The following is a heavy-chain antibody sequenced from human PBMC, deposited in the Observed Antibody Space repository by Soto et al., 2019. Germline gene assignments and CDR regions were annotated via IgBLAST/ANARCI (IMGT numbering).Heavy chain of an antibody. Sequence: PGESLKISCKGSGYSFTSYWIAWVRQMPGKGLEWVGIIYPGDSDTRYSPSFQGQVTISADKSISTAYLQWSSLKASDTAMYYCARRGYSGYDLYYFDYWGQGTLVTVSS. J-gene: IGHJ4*02. CDR2: IYPGDSDT. V-gene: IGHV5-51*01. CDR1: GYSFTSYW. D-gene: IGHD5-12*01. CDR3: ARRGYSGYDLYYFDY.